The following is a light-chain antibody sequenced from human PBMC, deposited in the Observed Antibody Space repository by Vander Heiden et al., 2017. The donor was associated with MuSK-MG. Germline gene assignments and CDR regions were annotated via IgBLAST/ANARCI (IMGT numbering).Light chain of an antibody. Sequence: IQMAPSPSSPTASVGDRVTITCRASQSISTHLHWYQPKPGQAPRLLIYGASNLHSGIPARFSGSGSGTEFTLTISSVQSEDFATYSFQQGDKYPFTFGQGTKLDIK. V-gene: IGKV1-39*01. CDR3: QQGDKYPFT. CDR2: GAS. J-gene: IGKJ1*01. CDR1: QSISTH.